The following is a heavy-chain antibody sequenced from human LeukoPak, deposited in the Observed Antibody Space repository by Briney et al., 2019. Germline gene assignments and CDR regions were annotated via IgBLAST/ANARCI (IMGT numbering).Heavy chain of an antibody. J-gene: IGHJ4*02. V-gene: IGHV3-21*01. CDR1: GFDFNYYD. CDR2: ISSKSTYI. CDR3: ARRGGLSSGRGFDH. D-gene: IGHD3-16*01. Sequence: GSLRLSCVDSGFDFNYYDMNWVRQAPGKGLEWVSSISSKSTYIDSADSTKGRFTISRDNANNSVFLQMSSLRPEDTAVYYCARRGGLSSGRGFDHWGQGTLVTVSS.